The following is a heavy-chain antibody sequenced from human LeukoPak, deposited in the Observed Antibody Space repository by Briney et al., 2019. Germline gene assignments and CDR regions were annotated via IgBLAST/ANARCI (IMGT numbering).Heavy chain of an antibody. D-gene: IGHD3-3*01. CDR3: ARGATFWSGHQWFDP. CDR2: MNPNSGNT. V-gene: IGHV1-8*03. J-gene: IGHJ5*02. CDR1: GYTFTSYD. Sequence: GASVKVSCKASGYTFTSYDINRVRQATGQGLEWMGWMNPNSGNTGYAQKFQGRVTITRNTSISTAYMELSSLRSEDTAVYYCARGATFWSGHQWFDPWGQGTLVTVSS.